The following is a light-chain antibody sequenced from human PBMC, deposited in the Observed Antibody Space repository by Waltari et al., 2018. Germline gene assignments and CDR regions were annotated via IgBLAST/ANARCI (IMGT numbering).Light chain of an antibody. CDR3: QKYVRLPVT. J-gene: IGKJ1*01. CDR2: DAS. Sequence: CSASQSVGKSLAWYQQKSGQAPRLLIYDASTRATGIPDRFSASGFWTDFSLTISRLEPEDFAVYYCQKYVRLPVTFGQGTKVEIK. CDR1: QSVGKS. V-gene: IGKV3-20*01.